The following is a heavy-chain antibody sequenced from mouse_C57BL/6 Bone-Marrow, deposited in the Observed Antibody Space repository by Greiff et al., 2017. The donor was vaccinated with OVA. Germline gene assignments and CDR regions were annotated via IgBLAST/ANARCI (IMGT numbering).Heavy chain of an antibody. J-gene: IGHJ2*01. CDR3: ARYDY. Sequence: EVQLQQSGPELVKPGASVKISCKASGYTFTDYYMNWVKQSHGKSLEWIGDINPNNGGTSYNQKFKGKATLTVDKSSSTAYMELRSPTSEDSAVYYCARYDYWGQGTTLTVSS. V-gene: IGHV1-26*01. CDR1: GYTFTDYY. CDR2: INPNNGGT.